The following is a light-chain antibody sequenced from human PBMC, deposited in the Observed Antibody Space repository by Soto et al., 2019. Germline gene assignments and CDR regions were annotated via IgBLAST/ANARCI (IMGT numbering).Light chain of an antibody. CDR2: EVN. V-gene: IGLV2-23*02. CDR3: CSYAGSVAYV. J-gene: IGLJ1*01. Sequence: QSALTQPASVSGSPGQSITISCTGTNSDLGTYNLVSWYQQHPGKAPKLIICEVNKWPSGVPSRFSGSKSGNTASLTISGLQADDEADYYSCSYAGSVAYVFGTGTKVTVL. CDR1: NSDLGTYNL.